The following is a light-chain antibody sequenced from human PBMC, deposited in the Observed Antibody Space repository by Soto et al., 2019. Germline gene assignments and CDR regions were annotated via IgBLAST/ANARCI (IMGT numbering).Light chain of an antibody. CDR3: SSYAGSNKVL. CDR1: SSDVGGYNY. Sequence: QSVLTQPPSASGSPGQSVTISCTGTSSDVGGYNYVSWYQQHPGKAPKLMIYDVTKRPSGVPDRFSGSKSGNTASLTVSGLQAEDEADYYCSSYAGSNKVLFGGGTKLTVL. CDR2: DVT. J-gene: IGLJ2*01. V-gene: IGLV2-8*01.